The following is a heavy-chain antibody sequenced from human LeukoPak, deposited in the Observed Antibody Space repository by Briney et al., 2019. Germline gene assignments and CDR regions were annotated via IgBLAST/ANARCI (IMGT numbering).Heavy chain of an antibody. CDR2: IYHSGST. V-gene: IGHV4-4*02. CDR1: GGSIKSNNW. J-gene: IGHJ5*02. D-gene: IGHD6-13*01. Sequence: SPSETLSLTCAVSGGSIKSNNWWSWVRQPPGKGLEWIGEIYHSGSTNYNPSLESRVTVSVDKSKNQFSLDLSSVTAADTAVYYCATGQQQLVPHGEGKTYDWFDPWGQGTLVTVSS. CDR3: ATGQQQLVPHGEGKTYDWFDP.